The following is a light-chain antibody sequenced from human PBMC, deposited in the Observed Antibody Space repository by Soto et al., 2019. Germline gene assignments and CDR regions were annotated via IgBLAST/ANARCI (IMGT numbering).Light chain of an antibody. CDR2: AAS. V-gene: IGKV1-9*01. Sequence: DIPLTQSPSFLSASVGDRVTITCRASQGISTFLAWYQQRPGKAPKLLIYAASTLQSGVPSRCSGSGSGTEFTLTISSLQHEDFATYYCQQVISYPPGFGPGTKVDIK. CDR1: QGISTF. J-gene: IGKJ3*01. CDR3: QQVISYPPG.